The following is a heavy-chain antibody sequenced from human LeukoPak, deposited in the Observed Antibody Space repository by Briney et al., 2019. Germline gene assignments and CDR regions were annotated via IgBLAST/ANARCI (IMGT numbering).Heavy chain of an antibody. CDR1: GFSFTDYI. V-gene: IGHV3-30-3*01. CDR2: ISYDGSNK. Sequence: PGGSLRLSCTASGFSFTDYIMHWVRQAPGKGLEWVAVISYDGSNKYYADSVKGRFTISRDNSKNTLYLQMNSLRAEDTAVYYCARSSSWVRYYYGMDVWGQGTTVTVSS. J-gene: IGHJ6*02. CDR3: ARSSSWVRYYYGMDV. D-gene: IGHD6-13*01.